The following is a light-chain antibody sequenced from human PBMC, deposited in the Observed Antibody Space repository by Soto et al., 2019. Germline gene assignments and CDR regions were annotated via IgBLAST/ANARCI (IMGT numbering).Light chain of an antibody. J-gene: IGLJ2*01. Sequence: QSVLTQPASVSGSPGQSITFSCTGTSGDVGGYNYVSWYQQHPGKAPKLIIYDVSNRPSGVSNRFSGSKSGNTASLTISGLQAEDEADYYCSSYTASNTVEFGGGTKLTVL. CDR3: SSYTASNTVE. V-gene: IGLV2-14*01. CDR1: SGDVGGYNY. CDR2: DVS.